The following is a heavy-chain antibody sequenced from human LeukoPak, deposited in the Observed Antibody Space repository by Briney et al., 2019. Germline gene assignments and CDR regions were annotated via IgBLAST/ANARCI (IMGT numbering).Heavy chain of an antibody. D-gene: IGHD6-19*01. CDR1: GESMSSGDYY. CDR2: IYYSGST. J-gene: IGHJ3*02. CDR3: ARERGWLDAFDI. Sequence: PSETLSLTCIVSGESMSSGDYYWSWIRQHPGKGLEWIGNIYYSGSTYYNPSLESRVTISVDTSKNQFSLKLSSVTAADTAVYYCARERGWLDAFDIWGQGTMVTVSS. V-gene: IGHV4-31*03.